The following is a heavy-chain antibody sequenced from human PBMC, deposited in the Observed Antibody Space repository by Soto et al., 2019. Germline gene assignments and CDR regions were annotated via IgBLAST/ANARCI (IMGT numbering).Heavy chain of an antibody. CDR2: IYSGGST. J-gene: IGHJ4*01. V-gene: IGHV3-66*01. CDR3: TTDSYITVVIIRFDY. CDR1: GFTVSTKY. D-gene: IGHD3-22*01. Sequence: GGSLRLSCAASGFTVSTKYMSWVRQAPGKGLEWVSVIYSGGSTFYADSVKGRFAISRDDSKNMVYLQMNSLKTEDTAVYYCTTDSYITVVIIRFDYWGHGTLVTVSS.